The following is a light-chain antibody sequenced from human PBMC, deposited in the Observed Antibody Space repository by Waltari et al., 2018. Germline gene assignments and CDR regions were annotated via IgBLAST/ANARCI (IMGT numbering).Light chain of an antibody. V-gene: IGKV4-1*01. Sequence: VLTQCPVGGAVSCGGVVRVYCQSCVSVLVGSNNRLYVAWYQQKPGEPPKLLITWASTRESGVPDRFSGTGSGTDFTLTISALQAEDVAVYYCHQFYSLPYTFGQGTKLQIK. J-gene: IGKJ2*01. CDR2: WAS. CDR1: VSVLVGSNNRLY. CDR3: HQFYSLPYT.